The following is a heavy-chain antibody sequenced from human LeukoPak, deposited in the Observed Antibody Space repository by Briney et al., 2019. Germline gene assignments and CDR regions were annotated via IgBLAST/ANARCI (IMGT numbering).Heavy chain of an antibody. CDR3: ARDQLDCSDGTCSAHNWFDA. V-gene: IGHV3-30*16. CDR1: GFTFSKYA. CDR2: IAYDGSHK. J-gene: IGHJ5*02. Sequence: PGRSLRLSCAASGFTFSKYAFHWVREAPGKGLVWGAIIAYDGSHKYYADSVKGRFSISRDNSNNTVLLQMNSLGPADTAVYYCARDQLDCSDGTCSAHNWFDAWGQGTLVTVSS. D-gene: IGHD2-8*01.